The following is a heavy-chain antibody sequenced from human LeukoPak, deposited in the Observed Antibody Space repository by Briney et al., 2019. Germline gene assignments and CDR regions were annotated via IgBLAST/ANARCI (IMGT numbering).Heavy chain of an antibody. Sequence: SETLSLTCAVYGGSFSGYYWSWIRQPPGKGLEWIGEINHSGSTNYNPSLKSRVTISVDTSKNQFSLKLSSVTAADTAVYYCARLKAVAGTLNWFDPWGQGTLVTVSS. CDR2: INHSGST. CDR1: GGSFSGYY. CDR3: ARLKAVAGTLNWFDP. D-gene: IGHD6-19*01. V-gene: IGHV4-34*01. J-gene: IGHJ5*02.